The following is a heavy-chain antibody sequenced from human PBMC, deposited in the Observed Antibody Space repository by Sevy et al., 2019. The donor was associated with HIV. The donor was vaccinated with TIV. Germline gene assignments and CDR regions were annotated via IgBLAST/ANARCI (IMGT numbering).Heavy chain of an antibody. Sequence: GGSLRLSCVGSGFRFGSQAMSWVRQAPGKGLEWVSGMSGRGGSRGYAHSVKGRFTISRDNSKNTVYLQMNSLTAEDTALYYCAKDVPDQSWYDDFWSGSPCFDYWGRGILVTVSS. CDR2: MSGRGGSR. D-gene: IGHD3-3*01. CDR1: GFRFGSQA. CDR3: AKDVPDQSWYDDFWSGSPCFDY. V-gene: IGHV3-23*01. J-gene: IGHJ4*01.